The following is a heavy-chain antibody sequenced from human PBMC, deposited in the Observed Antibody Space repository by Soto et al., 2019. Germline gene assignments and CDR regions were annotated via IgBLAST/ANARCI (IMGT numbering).Heavy chain of an antibody. D-gene: IGHD3-3*01. CDR2: ISGSGGST. CDR1: GFTFSSYA. J-gene: IGHJ6*03. Sequence: GGSLRLSCAASGFTFSSYAMSWVRQAPGKGLEWVSAISGSGGSTYYADSVKGRFTISRDNSKNTLYLQMNSLRAEDTAVYYCAKDRSKGITIFGVVISDPYYMDVWGKGTTVTVSS. CDR3: AKDRSKGITIFGVVISDPYYMDV. V-gene: IGHV3-23*01.